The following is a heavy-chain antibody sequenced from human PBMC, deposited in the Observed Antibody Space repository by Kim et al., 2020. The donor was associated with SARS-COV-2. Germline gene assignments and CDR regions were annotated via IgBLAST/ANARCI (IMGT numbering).Heavy chain of an antibody. CDR2: IYYSGST. Sequence: SETLSLTCTVSGGSISSYYWSWIRQPPGKGLEWIGYIYYSGSTNYNPSLKSRVTISVDTSKNQFSLKLSSVTAADTAVYYCARGPRVYYYGSGSYWPFDYWGQGTLVTVSS. D-gene: IGHD3-10*01. J-gene: IGHJ4*02. CDR3: ARGPRVYYYGSGSYWPFDY. V-gene: IGHV4-59*01. CDR1: GGSISSYY.